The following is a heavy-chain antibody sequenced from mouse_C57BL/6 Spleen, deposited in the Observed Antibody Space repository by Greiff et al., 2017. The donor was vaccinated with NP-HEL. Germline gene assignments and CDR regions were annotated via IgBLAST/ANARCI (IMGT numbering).Heavy chain of an antibody. CDR3: ARSGGTAQAPHLDY. Sequence: QVQLQQPGAELVRPGSSVKLSCKASGYTFTSYWMDWVKQRPGQGLEWIGNIYPSDSETHYNQKFKDKATLTVDKSSSTAYMQLSSLTSEDSAVYYCARSGGTAQAPHLDYWGQGTTLTVSS. V-gene: IGHV1-61*01. CDR1: GYTFTSYW. J-gene: IGHJ2*01. CDR2: IYPSDSET. D-gene: IGHD3-2*02.